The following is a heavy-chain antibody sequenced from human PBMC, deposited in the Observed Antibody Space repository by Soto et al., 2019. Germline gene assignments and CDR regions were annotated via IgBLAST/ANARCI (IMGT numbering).Heavy chain of an antibody. D-gene: IGHD6-6*01. J-gene: IGHJ6*02. CDR1: GGSFSGYY. V-gene: IGHV4-34*01. Sequence: KPSETLSLTCAVYGGSFSGYYWSWIRQPPGKGLEWVGEINHSGSTNYNPSLKSRVTISVDTSKNQFSLKLSSVTAADTAVYYCARGGGGQLGLPALYYYYGMDVWGQGTTVTVSS. CDR3: ARGGGGQLGLPALYYYYGMDV. CDR2: INHSGST.